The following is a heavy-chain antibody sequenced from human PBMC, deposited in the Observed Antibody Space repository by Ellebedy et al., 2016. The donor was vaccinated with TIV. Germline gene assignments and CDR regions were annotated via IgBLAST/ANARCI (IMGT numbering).Heavy chain of an antibody. CDR3: VRADEFRSSWYGRYFDY. Sequence: PGGSLRLSCAASGFTFSNYGMHWVRQAPGKGLEWVAVISYDGRNENYADSVKGRFTISRDKSRSTLFLQMNSLRAEDTAIYYCVRADEFRSSWYGRYFDYWGQGTLVTVSS. D-gene: IGHD6-13*01. CDR2: ISYDGRNE. J-gene: IGHJ4*02. V-gene: IGHV3-30*03. CDR1: GFTFSNYG.